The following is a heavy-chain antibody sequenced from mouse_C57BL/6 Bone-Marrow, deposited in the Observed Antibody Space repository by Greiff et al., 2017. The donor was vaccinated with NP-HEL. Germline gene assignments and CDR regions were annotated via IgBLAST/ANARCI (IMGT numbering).Heavy chain of an antibody. J-gene: IGHJ4*01. CDR2: IVPGSGST. V-gene: IGHV1-9*01. Sequence: QVQLQQSGAALMNPGASVKLSCKDTGYTFTGYWLEGVKQRPGHGLEWIGEIVPGSGSTNYNEKFKGKDTFTADTSSNTDYMQLSSLTTEDSAIYYCARWLLRNYAMDYWGQGTSATVSS. CDR1: GYTFTGYW. CDR3: ARWLLRNYAMDY. D-gene: IGHD2-3*01.